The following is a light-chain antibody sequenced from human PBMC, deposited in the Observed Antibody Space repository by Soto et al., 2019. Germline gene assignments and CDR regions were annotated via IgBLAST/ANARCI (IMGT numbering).Light chain of an antibody. J-gene: IGLJ1*01. CDR1: KIGSKS. Sequence: SYDLTQPPSVSVAPGQTAVVTCGGTKIGSKSVHWYQQKAGQAPVLVVYDGRDRPSGIPERFSGSNSGNTATLTISRVEAGDEADYYCQVWDSNSDHYVFGAGTRSPS. CDR2: DGR. V-gene: IGLV3-21*02. CDR3: QVWDSNSDHYV.